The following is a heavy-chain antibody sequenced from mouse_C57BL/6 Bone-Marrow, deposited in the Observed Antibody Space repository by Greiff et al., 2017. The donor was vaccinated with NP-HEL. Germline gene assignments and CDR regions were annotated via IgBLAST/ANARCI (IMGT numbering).Heavy chain of an antibody. CDR2: INPSSGYT. J-gene: IGHJ4*01. Sequence: VQLQQSGAELAKPGASVKLSCKASGYTFTSYWMHWVKQRPGQGLEWIEYINPSSGYTKYNQKFKDKATLTADKSSSTAYMQLSSLTYEDSAIYYGATTMVTTLYAMDYWGQGTSVTVSS. D-gene: IGHD2-2*01. V-gene: IGHV1-7*01. CDR1: GYTFTSYW. CDR3: ATTMVTTLYAMDY.